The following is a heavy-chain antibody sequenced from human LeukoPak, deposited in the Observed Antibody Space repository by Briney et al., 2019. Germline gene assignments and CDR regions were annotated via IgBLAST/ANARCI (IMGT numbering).Heavy chain of an antibody. Sequence: PSETLSLTCTVSGGSISSYYWSWIRQPPGKGLEWTGYIYYSGSTNYNPSLKSRVTMSVDTSKNQFSLKLSSVTAADTAVYYCARLIDVWSGYDAFDILCQGTMVTVSS. CDR1: GGSISSYY. CDR2: IYYSGST. D-gene: IGHD3-3*01. V-gene: IGHV4-59*01. CDR3: ARLIDVWSGYDAFDI. J-gene: IGHJ3*02.